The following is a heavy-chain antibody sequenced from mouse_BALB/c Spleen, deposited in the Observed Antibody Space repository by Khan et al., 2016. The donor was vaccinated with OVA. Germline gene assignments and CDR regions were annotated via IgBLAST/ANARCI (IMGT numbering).Heavy chain of an antibody. V-gene: IGHV3-1*02. CDR1: GYSITSGYG. CDR3: ARTARIKY. Sequence: ASQSLSLTCTVTGYSITSGYGWNWIRQFPGNKLEWMGYISYSGSTNYNPSLKSRISITRDTSKNQFFLQLNSVTTEDTATYYCARTARIKYWGQGTTLTVSS. CDR2: ISYSGST. D-gene: IGHD1-2*01. J-gene: IGHJ2*01.